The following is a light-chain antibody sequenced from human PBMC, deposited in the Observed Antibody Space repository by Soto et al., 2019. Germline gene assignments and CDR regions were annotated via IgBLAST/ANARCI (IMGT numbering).Light chain of an antibody. V-gene: IGLV2-14*01. CDR1: SNDVGAYKY. Sequence: QSVLTQPASVSGSPGQSITISCAGTSNDVGAYKYVSWYQQHPGKAPKLLIYEATNQPSGVSDRFSASKSDNTASLTISGLQAEDEADYYCSSYSRTTLFVFGTGTKVTVL. CDR3: SSYSRTTLFV. J-gene: IGLJ1*01. CDR2: EAT.